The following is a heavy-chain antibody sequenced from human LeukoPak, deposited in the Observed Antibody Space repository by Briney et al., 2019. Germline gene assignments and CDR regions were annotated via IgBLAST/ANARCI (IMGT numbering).Heavy chain of an antibody. Sequence: SETLSLTCAVYGGSFSADYWSWLRQSPGKGLEWIGEINHAGRTNRNPSLKSRVTLSVDTSKNQFSLKLSSMTAADSAVYFCARATGYCSAVSCPEWYDPWGQGTLVTVSS. D-gene: IGHD2-15*01. V-gene: IGHV4-34*01. CDR2: INHAGRT. CDR3: ARATGYCSAVSCPEWYDP. CDR1: GGSFSADY. J-gene: IGHJ5*02.